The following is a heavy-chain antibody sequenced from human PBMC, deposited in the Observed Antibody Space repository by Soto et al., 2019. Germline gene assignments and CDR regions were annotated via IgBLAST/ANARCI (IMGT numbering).Heavy chain of an antibody. CDR1: GYTFTSYG. V-gene: IGHV1-18*01. Sequence: ASVKVSCKASGYTFTSYGISWVRQAPGQGLEWMGWISAYNGNTNYAQKLQGRVTMTTDTSTSTAYMELRSLRSDDTAVYYCARVTVVDCSGGSCYVAFDIWGQGTMVTVSS. CDR2: ISAYNGNT. J-gene: IGHJ3*02. D-gene: IGHD2-15*01. CDR3: ARVTVVDCSGGSCYVAFDI.